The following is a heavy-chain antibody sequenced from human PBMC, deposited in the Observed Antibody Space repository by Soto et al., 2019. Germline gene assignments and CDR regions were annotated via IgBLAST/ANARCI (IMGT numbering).Heavy chain of an antibody. CDR1: GDTFNRYA. Sequence: QVQLEQSGAEVKTLWSSVKVSCKASGDTFNRYAISWVRQAPGQGLEWMGGIIPIFGTENYAPQFQDRVAISADESTTTAYMELTSLKSEDTAVYFCARGARFLEWLSFDHWGQGTLVTVSS. CDR2: IIPIFGTE. J-gene: IGHJ4*02. D-gene: IGHD3-3*01. V-gene: IGHV1-69*13. CDR3: ARGARFLEWLSFDH.